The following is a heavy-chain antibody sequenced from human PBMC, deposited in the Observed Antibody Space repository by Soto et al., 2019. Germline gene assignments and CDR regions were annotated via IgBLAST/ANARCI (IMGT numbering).Heavy chain of an antibody. CDR2: ISDSGDRT. CDR3: AKDRGIIVKAGDAFDV. V-gene: IGHV3-23*01. D-gene: IGHD3-16*02. J-gene: IGHJ3*01. CDR1: GFTLSISA. Sequence: GGSLRLSCASSGFTLSISAVNWVRQAPGKGLEWVSYISDSGDRTYYADSVKGRFTISRDRSKNTVSLQMDSLRAEDTAVYYCAKDRGIIVKAGDAFDVWGQGTKVTVSS.